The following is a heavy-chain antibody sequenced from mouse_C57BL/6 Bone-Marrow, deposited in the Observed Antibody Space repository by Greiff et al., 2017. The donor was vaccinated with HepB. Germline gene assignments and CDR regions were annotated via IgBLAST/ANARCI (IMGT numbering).Heavy chain of an antibody. CDR1: GFTFSSYG. J-gene: IGHJ2*01. CDR3: ARLPANY. V-gene: IGHV5-6*01. Sequence: EVQLVESGGDLVKPGGSLKLSCAASGFTFSSYGMSWVRQTPDKRLEWVATISSGGSYTYYPDSGKGRFTISRDNAKNTLYLQMSSLKSEDTAMYYCARLPANYWGQGTTLTVSS. CDR2: ISSGGSYT.